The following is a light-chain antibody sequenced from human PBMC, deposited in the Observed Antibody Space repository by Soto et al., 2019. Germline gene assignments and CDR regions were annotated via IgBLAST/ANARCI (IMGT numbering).Light chain of an antibody. CDR3: QQYNSYSGWT. CDR1: QSISSW. V-gene: IGKV1-5*01. Sequence: DIQMTQSPSTLSASVGDRVTITCRASQSISSWLAWYQQKPGKAPKLLIYDASSLESGVPSRFSGSGSRTEVTLTISSLQPDDFATYYCQQYNSYSGWTFGQGTKVEIK. J-gene: IGKJ1*01. CDR2: DAS.